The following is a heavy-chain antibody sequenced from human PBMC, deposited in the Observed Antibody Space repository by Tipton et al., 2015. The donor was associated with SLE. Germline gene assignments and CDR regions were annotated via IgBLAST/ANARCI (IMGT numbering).Heavy chain of an antibody. Sequence: TLSLTCTVSGGSISSYYWSWIRQPPGKGLEWIGYIYYSGSTNYNPSLKSRVTISVDTSKNQFSLKLSSVTAADTAVYYCARRLTRYSGYDYLDYWGQGTLVTASS. CDR2: IYYSGST. CDR3: ARRLTRYSGYDYLDY. CDR1: GGSISSYY. J-gene: IGHJ4*02. V-gene: IGHV4-59*08. D-gene: IGHD5-12*01.